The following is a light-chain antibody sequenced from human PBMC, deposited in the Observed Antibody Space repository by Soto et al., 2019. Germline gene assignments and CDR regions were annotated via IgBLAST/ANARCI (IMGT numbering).Light chain of an antibody. V-gene: IGLV1-40*01. CDR1: SSNIGSFYD. J-gene: IGLJ2*01. Sequence: QSVLTQPPSVSGAPGQRVTIPCTGSSSNIGSFYDVHWYQQLPGTVPKLLICSDYNRPPGVPDRFSGSKSGTAAYLAITGLQAEDEADYYFQSYDNRLNHVVFGGGTKLTVL. CDR2: SDY. CDR3: QSYDNRLNHVV.